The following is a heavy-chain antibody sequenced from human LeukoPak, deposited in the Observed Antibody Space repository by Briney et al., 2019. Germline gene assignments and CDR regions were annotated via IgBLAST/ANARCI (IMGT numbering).Heavy chain of an antibody. CDR3: AREAGQSYGDYGCYHFYMDV. Sequence: PSETLSLTCAVYGGSFSGYYWSWIRQPPGKGLEWIGEINHSGSTNYNPSLKSRVTISVDMSTNQFSLRLSSVTAADTAVYYCAREAGQSYGDYGCYHFYMDVWGKGTTVTISS. D-gene: IGHD4-17*01. J-gene: IGHJ6*03. V-gene: IGHV4-34*01. CDR1: GGSFSGYY. CDR2: INHSGST.